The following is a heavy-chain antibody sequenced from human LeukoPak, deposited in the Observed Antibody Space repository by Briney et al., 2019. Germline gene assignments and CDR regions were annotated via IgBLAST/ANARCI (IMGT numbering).Heavy chain of an antibody. D-gene: IGHD3-10*01. CDR1: GGSFSGYY. CDR3: ARSYYYGSGSYYGNPFDY. V-gene: IGHV4-34*01. J-gene: IGHJ4*02. Sequence: SETLSLTCAVYGGSFSGYYWSWIRRPPGKGLEWIGSIYYSGSTYYNPSLESRVTISVDTSKNQFSLKLSSVTAADTAVYYCARSYYYGSGSYYGNPFDYWGQGTLVSVSS. CDR2: IYYSGST.